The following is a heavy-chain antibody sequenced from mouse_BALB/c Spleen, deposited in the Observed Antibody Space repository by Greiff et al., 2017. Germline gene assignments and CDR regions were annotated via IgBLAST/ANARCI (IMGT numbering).Heavy chain of an antibody. J-gene: IGHJ3*01. CDR1: GYTFTDYW. CDR3: ASAFAY. V-gene: IGHV1-69*01. CDR2: IDTSDSYT. Sequence: QVQLQQPGAELVMPGASVKMSCKASGYTFTDYWMHWVKQRPGQGLEWIGAIDTSDSYTSYNQKFKGKATLTVDESSSTAYMQLSSLTSEDSAVYYCASAFAYWGQGTLVTVSA.